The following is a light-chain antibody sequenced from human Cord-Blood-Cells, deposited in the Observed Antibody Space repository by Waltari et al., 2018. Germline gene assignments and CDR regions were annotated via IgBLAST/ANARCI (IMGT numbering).Light chain of an antibody. CDR3: QQYGSSPLT. J-gene: IGKJ4*01. Sequence: EIVLTQSPGTLSSSRGVRATLSCRASQSVSSSNLAWYQQKPGQAPRLLIYGASSRATGIPDRVSGSGSGTDFTLTISRLEPEDFAVYYCQQYGSSPLTFGGGTKVEIK. CDR2: GAS. V-gene: IGKV3-20*01. CDR1: QSVSSSN.